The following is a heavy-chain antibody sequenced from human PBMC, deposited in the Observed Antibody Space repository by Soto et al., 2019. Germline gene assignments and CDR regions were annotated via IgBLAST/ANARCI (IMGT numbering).Heavy chain of an antibody. V-gene: IGHV1-69*13. J-gene: IGHJ6*02. CDR3: TRDGLPKNVLVPVEGMDV. CDR2: IIPIFGTA. Sequence: GASVKVSCKASGGTFSSYAISWVRQAPGQGLEWMGGIIPIFGTANYAQKFQGRVTITADESTSTAYMELNSLRDEDTAVYYCTRDGLPKNVLVPVEGMDVWGQGTTVTVSS. D-gene: IGHD2-2*01. CDR1: GGTFSSYA.